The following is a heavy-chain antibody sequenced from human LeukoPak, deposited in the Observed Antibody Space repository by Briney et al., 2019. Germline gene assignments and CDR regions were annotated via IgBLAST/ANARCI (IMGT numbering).Heavy chain of an antibody. Sequence: GGSLRLSCAASGFTFGSYAMNWVRQVPGKGLEWVSSITGGGDTTDYADSVKGRFTISRDNSKNTLYLHMNSLRAEDTAVYYCARPRGNVEMATNPFDYWGQGTLVTVSS. J-gene: IGHJ4*02. CDR3: ARPRGNVEMATNPFDY. V-gene: IGHV3-23*01. CDR1: GFTFGSYA. D-gene: IGHD5-24*01. CDR2: ITGGGDTT.